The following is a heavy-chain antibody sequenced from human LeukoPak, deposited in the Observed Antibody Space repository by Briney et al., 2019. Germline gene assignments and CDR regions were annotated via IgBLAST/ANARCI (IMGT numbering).Heavy chain of an antibody. CDR3: AREQRGFTVTKVPLHLRN. CDR1: GYTFTGYY. Sequence: GASVKVSCKASGYTFTGYYMHWVRQAPGQGLEWMGWINPNSGGTNYAQKFQGRVTMTRDTSISTAYMELSRLRSDDPAVYYCAREQRGFTVTKVPLHLRNWGQGTLVTVPS. J-gene: IGHJ4*02. CDR2: INPNSGGT. D-gene: IGHD4-17*01. V-gene: IGHV1-2*02.